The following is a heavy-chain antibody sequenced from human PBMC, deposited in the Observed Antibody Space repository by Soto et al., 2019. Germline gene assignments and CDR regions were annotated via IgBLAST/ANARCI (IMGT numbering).Heavy chain of an antibody. D-gene: IGHD3-9*01. CDR1: GFTFSSYG. Sequence: LRLSCAASGFTFSSYGMHWVRQAPGKGLEWVAVISYDGSNKYYADSVKGRFAISRDNSKNTLYLQMNSLRAEDTAVYYCAKDLKEGYDILTGLYYYYYYGMDVWGQGTTVTSP. V-gene: IGHV3-30*18. CDR3: AKDLKEGYDILTGLYYYYYYGMDV. J-gene: IGHJ6*02. CDR2: ISYDGSNK.